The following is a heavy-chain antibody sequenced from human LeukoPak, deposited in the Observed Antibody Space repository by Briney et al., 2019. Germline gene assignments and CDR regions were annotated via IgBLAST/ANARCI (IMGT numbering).Heavy chain of an antibody. D-gene: IGHD2-2*01. CDR1: GYTFTSYG. J-gene: IGHJ4*02. Sequence: ASVKVSCKASGYTFTSYGISWVRQAPGQGLEWMGWISAYNGNTNDAQKLQGRVTMTTDTSTTTAYFEHSRLRPDATAVDYCARGQRVSAEGDYWGQGPLVTVSS. CDR2: ISAYNGNT. CDR3: ARGQRVSAEGDY. V-gene: IGHV1-18*01.